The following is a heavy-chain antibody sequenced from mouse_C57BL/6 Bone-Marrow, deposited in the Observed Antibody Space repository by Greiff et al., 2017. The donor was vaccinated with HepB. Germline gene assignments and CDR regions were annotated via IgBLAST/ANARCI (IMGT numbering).Heavy chain of an antibody. D-gene: IGHD1-1*01. J-gene: IGHJ2*01. CDR3: ARFITTVVAPNYFDY. CDR2: IHPNSGST. CDR1: GYTFTSYW. V-gene: IGHV1-64*01. Sequence: VQLQQPGAELVKPGASVKLSCKASGYTFTSYWMHWVKQRPGQGLEWIGMIHPNSGSTNNNEKFKSKATLTVDKSSSTAYMQLSSLTSEDSAVYYCARFITTVVAPNYFDYWGQGTTLTVSS.